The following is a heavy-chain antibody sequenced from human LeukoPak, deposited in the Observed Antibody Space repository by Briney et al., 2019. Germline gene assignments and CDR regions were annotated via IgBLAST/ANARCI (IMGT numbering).Heavy chain of an antibody. CDR2: ISGSGGNT. J-gene: IGHJ4*02. V-gene: IGHV3-23*01. D-gene: IGHD3-16*01. Sequence: GGSLRLSCAASGFTFSSYAMSWVRQAPGKGLEWVSAISGSGGNTYYADSVKGRFTISRDNSKNTLYLQMDSLRAEDTAVYYCARAHTSSCNGGPCPFFLDYWGQGTLVTVSS. CDR3: ARAHTSSCNGGPCPFFLDY. CDR1: GFTFSSYA.